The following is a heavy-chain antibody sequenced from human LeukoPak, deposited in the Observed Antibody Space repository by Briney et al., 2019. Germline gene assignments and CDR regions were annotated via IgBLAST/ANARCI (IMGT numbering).Heavy chain of an antibody. J-gene: IGHJ4*02. D-gene: IGHD6-19*01. V-gene: IGHV3-53*01. CDR2: IYSGGST. Sequence: PGGSLRLSCAASGFTVSGSYMSWVRQAPGKGLEWVSVIYSGGSTYYADSVKGRFTISRDNSKNTLCLQVNSLRAEDTAVYYCARDRIAVAGTWFDYWGQGTLVTVSS. CDR3: ARDRIAVAGTWFDY. CDR1: GFTVSGSY.